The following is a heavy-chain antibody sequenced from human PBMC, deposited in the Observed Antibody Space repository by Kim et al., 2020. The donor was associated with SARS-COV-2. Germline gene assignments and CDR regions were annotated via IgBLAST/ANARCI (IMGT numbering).Heavy chain of an antibody. CDR3: ATDSITMVRGVIEY. V-gene: IGHV1-24*01. Sequence: AQKSQGRVTMTEDTSTDTAYMELSSLRSEDTAVYYCATDSITMVRGVIEYWGQGTLVTVSS. J-gene: IGHJ4*02. D-gene: IGHD3-10*01.